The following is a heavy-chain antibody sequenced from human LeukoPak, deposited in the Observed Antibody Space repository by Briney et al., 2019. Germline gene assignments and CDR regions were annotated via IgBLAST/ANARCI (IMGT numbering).Heavy chain of an antibody. CDR2: IYYSGSS. J-gene: IGHJ3*02. V-gene: IGHV4-59*12. Sequence: PSETLSLTCTVSGGSISSYYWSWIRQPPGKGLEWIGYIYYSGSSNYNPSLKSRVTISVDTSKSQFSLMLSSVTAADTAVYYCARELGYDAFDIWGQGTMVTVSS. D-gene: IGHD7-27*01. CDR3: ARELGYDAFDI. CDR1: GGSISSYY.